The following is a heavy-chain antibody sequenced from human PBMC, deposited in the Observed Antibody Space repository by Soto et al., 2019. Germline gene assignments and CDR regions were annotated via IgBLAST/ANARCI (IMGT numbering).Heavy chain of an antibody. J-gene: IGHJ1*01. CDR1: GFIFSNYA. CDR2: ISGSGGST. Sequence: EVQLLESGGGLVQPGGSLRLSCAASGFIFSNYAMSWVRQAPGKGLEWVSVISGSGGSTYYADSVKGRFTISRDNSKKSLQLQMNSLRAEDTVTYFCAKQGENYCSDGECCFGYLQDWGQGPLVTISS. V-gene: IGHV3-23*01. CDR3: AKQGENYCSDGECCFGYLQD. D-gene: IGHD2-8*01.